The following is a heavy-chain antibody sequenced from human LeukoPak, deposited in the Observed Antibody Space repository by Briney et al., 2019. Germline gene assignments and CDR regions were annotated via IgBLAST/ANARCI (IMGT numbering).Heavy chain of an antibody. CDR2: ISAYNGNT. CDR3: ARGVLLWFGELVLSDWFDP. D-gene: IGHD3-10*01. J-gene: IGHJ5*02. CDR1: GYTFTSYG. V-gene: IGHV1-18*01. Sequence: ASVKVSCKASGYTFTSYGISWVRQAPGQGLVWMGWISAYNGNTNYAQKLQGRVTMTTDTSTSTAYMELRSLRSDDTAVYYCARGVLLWFGELVLSDWFDPWGQGTLVTVSS.